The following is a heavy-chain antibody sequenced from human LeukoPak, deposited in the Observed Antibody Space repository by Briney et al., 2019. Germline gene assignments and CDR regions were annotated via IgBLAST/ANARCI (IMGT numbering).Heavy chain of an antibody. CDR3: ARSYSSGWYYYYYMDV. CDR1: EFTFSSYW. J-gene: IGHJ6*03. V-gene: IGHV3-7*01. CDR2: IKQDGSEK. D-gene: IGHD6-19*01. Sequence: GSLRLSCAASEFTFSSYWMSWVRQAPGKGLEWVANIKQDGSEKYYVDFVKGRFTISRDNAKNSLYLQMNSLRAEDTAVYYCARSYSSGWYYYYYMDVWGKGTTVTISS.